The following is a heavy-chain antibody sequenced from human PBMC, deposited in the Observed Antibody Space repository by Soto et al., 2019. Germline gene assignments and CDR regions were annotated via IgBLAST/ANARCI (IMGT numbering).Heavy chain of an antibody. V-gene: IGHV5-51*01. CDR2: IYPGDSDT. J-gene: IGHJ3*02. Sequence: GESLKISCKGSGYSFTSYWIGWVRQMPGKGLEWMGIIYPGDSDTRYSPSFQGQGTISADKSISTAYLQWSSLKASDTAMYYCASQRYCTNGVCYAFDIWGQGTMVTVSS. CDR1: GYSFTSYW. CDR3: ASQRYCTNGVCYAFDI. D-gene: IGHD2-8*01.